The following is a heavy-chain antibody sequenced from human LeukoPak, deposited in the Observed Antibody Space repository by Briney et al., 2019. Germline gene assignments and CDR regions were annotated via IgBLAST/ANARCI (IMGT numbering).Heavy chain of an antibody. CDR1: GGSFSGYY. D-gene: IGHD3-22*01. CDR3: ARGNWPPYYYDSSGYYYVARRQPPPYGMDV. CDR2: INHSGST. Sequence: PSETLSLTCAVYGGSFSGYYWSWIRQPPGKGLEWIGEINHSGSTNYNPSLKSRVTISVDTSKIQFSLKLSSVTAADTAVYYCARGNWPPYYYDSSGYYYVARRQPPPYGMDVWGQGTTVTVSS. J-gene: IGHJ6*02. V-gene: IGHV4-34*01.